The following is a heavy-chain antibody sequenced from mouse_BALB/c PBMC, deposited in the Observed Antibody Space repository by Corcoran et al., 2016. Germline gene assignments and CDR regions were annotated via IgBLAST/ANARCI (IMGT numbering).Heavy chain of an antibody. J-gene: IGHJ3*01. D-gene: IGHD2-4*01. CDR2: IYWDDDK. CDR3: ARRGNYDYDGWFAY. V-gene: IGHV8-12*01. CDR1: GFSRSTFGMG. Sequence: QVPLNESGPGILRPSQTLRRNCSCSGFSRSTFGMGMSWIRQPSGKGLEWLAHIYWDDDKRDNPSLKSRLTISKDTSRNQVFLKVTSVDTADTATYYCARRGNYDYDGWFAYWGQGTLVTVSA.